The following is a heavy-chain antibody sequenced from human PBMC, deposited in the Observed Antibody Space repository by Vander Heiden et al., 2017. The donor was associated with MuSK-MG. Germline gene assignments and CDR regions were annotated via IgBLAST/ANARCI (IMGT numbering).Heavy chain of an antibody. V-gene: IGHV3-30*04. CDR2: ISYDGTNK. D-gene: IGHD3-22*01. CDR3: AREQIAYFDY. Sequence: QVQLVEAGGGVVEAGGAWRLTCAAAGFPLSTYAMHWVRQAPGKGLEWVALISYDGTNKYYADSVKGRFTISRDNSKNTLYLQMNSLRAEDTAVYYCAREQIAYFDYWGQGTLVTVSS. CDR1: GFPLSTYA. J-gene: IGHJ4*02.